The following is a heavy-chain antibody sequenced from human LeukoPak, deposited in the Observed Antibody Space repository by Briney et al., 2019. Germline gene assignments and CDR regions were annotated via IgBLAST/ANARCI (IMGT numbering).Heavy chain of an antibody. J-gene: IGHJ4*02. D-gene: IGHD4-17*01. CDR2: IYYSGST. Sequence: PSETLSLTCTVSGGSITSYYWSWVRQPPGKGLEWIGYIYYSGSTNYNPSLKSRLTISVDASKNQFSLKLSSVTATDTAVYYCASLTTVTQGYFDYWGQGTLVTVSS. V-gene: IGHV4-59*08. CDR1: GGSITSYY. CDR3: ASLTTVTQGYFDY.